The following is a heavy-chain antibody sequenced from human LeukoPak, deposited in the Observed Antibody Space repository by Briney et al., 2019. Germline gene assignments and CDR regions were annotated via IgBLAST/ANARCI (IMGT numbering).Heavy chain of an antibody. CDR1: GGSISSYY. D-gene: IGHD5-12*01. CDR3: ARGLRRWLQFEPFDY. Sequence: SETLSLTCTVSGGSISSYYWSWIRQPPGKGLEWIGYIYYSGSTNYNPSLKSRVIISVDTSKNQFSLKLSSVTAADTAAYYCARGLRRWLQFEPFDYWGQGTLVTVSS. J-gene: IGHJ4*02. CDR2: IYYSGST. V-gene: IGHV4-59*12.